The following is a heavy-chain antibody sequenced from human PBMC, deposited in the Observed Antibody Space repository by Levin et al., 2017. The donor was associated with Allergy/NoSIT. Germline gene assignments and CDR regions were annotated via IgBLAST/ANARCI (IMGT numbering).Heavy chain of an antibody. CDR3: ARELVEYSSSRGRYYYYYMDV. CDR1: GGTFSSYA. J-gene: IGHJ6*03. CDR2: IIPIFGTA. Sequence: GASVKVSCKASGGTFSSYAISWVRQAPGQGLEWMGGIIPIFGTANYAQKFQGRVTITADESTSTAYMELSSLRSEDTAVYYCARELVEYSSSRGRYYYYYMDVWGKGTTVTVSS. V-gene: IGHV1-69*13. D-gene: IGHD6-13*01.